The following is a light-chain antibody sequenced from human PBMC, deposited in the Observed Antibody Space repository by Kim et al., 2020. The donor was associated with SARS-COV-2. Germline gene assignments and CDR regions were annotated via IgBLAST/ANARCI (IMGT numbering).Light chain of an antibody. CDR2: DVS. V-gene: IGLV2-11*01. Sequence: QSVTITCTGTSGDVGSYNYVSCYQQHQGKAHKLIIYDVSKRPSGVPDRFSGSKSGNTASLTISGLQAEDEADYYCCSYAGSYTRVFGGGTQLTVL. CDR1: SGDVGSYNY. J-gene: IGLJ3*02. CDR3: CSYAGSYTRV.